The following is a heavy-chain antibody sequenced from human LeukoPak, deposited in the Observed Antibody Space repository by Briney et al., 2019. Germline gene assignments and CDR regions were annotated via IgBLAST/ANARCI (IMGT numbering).Heavy chain of an antibody. CDR3: ARNGAGYDFWSGSYYYYYYMDV. Sequence: GGSLRLSCAASGFTVSSNYMSWVRQAPGKGLEWVSVIYSGGSTYYADSVKGRFTISRDNSKNTLYLQMNSLRAEDTAVYYCARNGAGYDFWSGSYYYYYYMDVWGKGTTVTVSS. D-gene: IGHD3-3*01. V-gene: IGHV3-66*01. J-gene: IGHJ6*03. CDR2: IYSGGST. CDR1: GFTVSSNY.